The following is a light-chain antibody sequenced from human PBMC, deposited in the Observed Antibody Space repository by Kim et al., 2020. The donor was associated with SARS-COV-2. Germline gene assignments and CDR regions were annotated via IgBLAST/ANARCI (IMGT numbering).Light chain of an antibody. V-gene: IGLV3-9*01. CDR3: QVWDSSTVV. CDR1: NIGSKN. CDR2: RDS. J-gene: IGLJ2*01. Sequence: SYELTQPLSVSVALGQTARITCGGNNIGSKNVHGYQQKPGQAPVLVIYRDSNRPSGIPERFSGSNSGNTATLTISRAQAGDEADYYCQVWDSSTVVFGGGTQLTFL.